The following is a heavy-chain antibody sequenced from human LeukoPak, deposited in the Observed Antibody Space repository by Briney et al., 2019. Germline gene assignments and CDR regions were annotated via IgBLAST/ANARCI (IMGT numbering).Heavy chain of an antibody. CDR2: ISGSGGST. Sequence: GGSLRLSCTASGFPFSSYGMSWVRQAPGKGLEWVSAISGSGGSTYYADSVKGRFTISRDNSKNTLYLQMNSLRAEDTAVYYCAKNRPPPLIAVAGFDYWGQGTLVTVSS. J-gene: IGHJ4*02. D-gene: IGHD6-19*01. CDR1: GFPFSSYG. V-gene: IGHV3-23*01. CDR3: AKNRPPPLIAVAGFDY.